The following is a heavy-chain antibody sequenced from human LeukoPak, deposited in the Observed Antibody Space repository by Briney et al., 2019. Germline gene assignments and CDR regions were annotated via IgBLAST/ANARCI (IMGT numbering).Heavy chain of an antibody. CDR2: IYYSGST. V-gene: IGHV4-59*01. CDR1: GGSISSYY. J-gene: IGHJ6*04. Sequence: PSETLALTCTVSGGSISSYYWSWIRQPPGKGLEWIGYIYYSGSTNYNPSLKSRVTISVDTSKNQFSLKLSSVTAADTAVYYCAREPHSMKYYYGSGSLAGILDVWGKGTTVTVSS. CDR3: AREPHSMKYYYGSGSLAGILDV. D-gene: IGHD3-10*01.